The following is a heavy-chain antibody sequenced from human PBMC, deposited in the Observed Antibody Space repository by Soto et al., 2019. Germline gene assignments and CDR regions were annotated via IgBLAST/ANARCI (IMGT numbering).Heavy chain of an antibody. CDR1: GGSISSNNW. Sequence: SETLSLTCTVSGGSISSNNWWSWLRQPAGKGLEWIGQISHSGSTNYNPSLKTRVTISLDKSNNHFSLRLTSVTAADTAVYYCARSPTSSWYGGGAFDIWGQGTMVTVSS. CDR2: ISHSGST. J-gene: IGHJ3*02. D-gene: IGHD6-13*01. CDR3: ARSPTSSWYGGGAFDI. V-gene: IGHV4-4*02.